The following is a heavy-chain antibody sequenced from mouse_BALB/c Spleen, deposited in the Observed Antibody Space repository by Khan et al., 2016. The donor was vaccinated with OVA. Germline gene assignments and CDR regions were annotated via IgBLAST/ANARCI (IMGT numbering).Heavy chain of an antibody. Sequence: QMQLEESGPGLVQPSQSLSITCTVSGFSLTTYGVHWVRQSPGKGLEWLGVIWSGGTTDYSAALISRLSITKDNSKSQVFFKMNSLQANDTAIYYCARNYDYDEGLAYWGQGTLVTVSA. CDR3: ARNYDYDEGLAY. V-gene: IGHV2-2*02. CDR2: IWSGGTT. J-gene: IGHJ3*01. CDR1: GFSLTTYG. D-gene: IGHD2-4*01.